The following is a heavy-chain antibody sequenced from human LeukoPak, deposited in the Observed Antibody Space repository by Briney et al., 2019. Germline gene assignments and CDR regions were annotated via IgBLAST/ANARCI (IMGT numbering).Heavy chain of an antibody. J-gene: IGHJ3*02. CDR1: GFTFSGSA. CDR3: TRGLPYYYDSSGYPLDAFDI. Sequence: EGSLRLSCAASGFTFSGSAMHWVRQASGKGLEWVGRIRSKANSYATAYAASVKGRFTISRDDSKNTAYLQMSSLKTEDTAVYYCTRGLPYYYDSSGYPLDAFDIWGQGTMVTVSS. CDR2: IRSKANSYAT. V-gene: IGHV3-73*01. D-gene: IGHD3-22*01.